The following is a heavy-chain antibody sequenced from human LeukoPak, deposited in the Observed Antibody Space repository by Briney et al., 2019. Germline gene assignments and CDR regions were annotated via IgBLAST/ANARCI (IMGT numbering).Heavy chain of an antibody. V-gene: IGHV3-9*01. J-gene: IGHJ4*02. CDR2: ISWNSGSI. CDR1: GFTFDDYA. CDR3: AKVRSGWSHGNY. Sequence: PGRSLRLSCAASGFTFDDYAMHWVRQAPGKGLEWVSGISWNSGSIGYADSVKGRFTISRDNSKNTLYLQMNSLRAEDTAVYYCAKVRSGWSHGNYWGQGTLVTVSS. D-gene: IGHD6-19*01.